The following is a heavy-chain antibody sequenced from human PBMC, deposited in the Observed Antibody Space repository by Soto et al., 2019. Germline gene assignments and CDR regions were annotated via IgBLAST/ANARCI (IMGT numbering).Heavy chain of an antibody. D-gene: IGHD3-16*02. CDR3: ANIPYDYVWGNYRRFDY. CDR1: GFTFSSYA. J-gene: IGHJ4*02. CDR2: ISASDGST. V-gene: IGHV3-23*01. Sequence: GSLRLSCAASGFTFSSYAMTWVRQAPGKGLEWVSVISASDGSTYYADSVRGRFTISRDNSKNTLFLQMSSLRAEDTAVYYCANIPYDYVWGNYRRFDYWGQGALVTVSS.